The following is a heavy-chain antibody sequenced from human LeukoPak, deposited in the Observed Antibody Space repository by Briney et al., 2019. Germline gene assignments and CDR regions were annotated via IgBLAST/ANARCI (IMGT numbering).Heavy chain of an antibody. CDR3: AREYSYALVHHLSYFDY. D-gene: IGHD5-18*01. J-gene: IGHJ4*02. Sequence: PSETLSLTCTVSGGSISSSSYYWGWIRQPPGKGLEWIGSIYYSGSTYYNPSLKSRVTISVDTSKNQFSLKLSSVTAADTAVYYCAREYSYALVHHLSYFDYWGQGTLVTVSS. V-gene: IGHV4-39*07. CDR2: IYYSGST. CDR1: GGSISSSSYY.